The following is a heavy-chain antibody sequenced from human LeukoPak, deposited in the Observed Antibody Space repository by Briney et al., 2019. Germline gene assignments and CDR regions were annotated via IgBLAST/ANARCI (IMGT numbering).Heavy chain of an antibody. CDR1: GFTFSSYW. Sequence: GGSLRLSCAASGFTFSSYWMHWVRQAPGKGLVWVSRINSDGSSTSYADSVKGRFTISRDNAKNTLYPQMNSLRAEDTAVYYCARDNYASSFDYWGQGTLVTVSS. D-gene: IGHD2-2*01. CDR3: ARDNYASSFDY. J-gene: IGHJ4*02. CDR2: INSDGSST. V-gene: IGHV3-74*01.